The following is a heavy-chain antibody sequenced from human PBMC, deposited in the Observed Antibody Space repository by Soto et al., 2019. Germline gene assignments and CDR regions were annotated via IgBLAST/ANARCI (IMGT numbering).Heavy chain of an antibody. D-gene: IGHD6-6*01. CDR1: GGSISSGDYY. J-gene: IGHJ5*02. V-gene: IGHV4-30-4*01. Sequence: QVQLQESGPGLVKPSQTLSLTCTVSGGSISSGDYYWSWIRQPPGKGLEWIGYIYHSGSTYYNPSLKSRVTTSVDTSNNHSSLKLSSVTAADTAVYYCARERPDGARLDPWGQGTLVTVSS. CDR3: ARERPDGARLDP. CDR2: IYHSGST.